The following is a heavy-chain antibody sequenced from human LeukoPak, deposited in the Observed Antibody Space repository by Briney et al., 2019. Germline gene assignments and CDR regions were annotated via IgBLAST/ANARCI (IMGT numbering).Heavy chain of an antibody. CDR3: ARGDYYDSSGYSLYAFDI. Sequence: ASVKVSCKASGYTFTGYYMHWVRQAPGQGLAWMGWINPNSGGTNYAQKFQGRVTMTRDTSISTAYMELSRLRSDDTAVYYCARGDYYDSSGYSLYAFDIWGQGTMVTVSS. CDR1: GYTFTGYY. CDR2: INPNSGGT. V-gene: IGHV1-2*02. D-gene: IGHD3-22*01. J-gene: IGHJ3*02.